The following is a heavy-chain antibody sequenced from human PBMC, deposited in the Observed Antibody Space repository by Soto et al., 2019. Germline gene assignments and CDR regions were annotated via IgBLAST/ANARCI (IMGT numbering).Heavy chain of an antibody. Sequence: PSETLSLTCAVYGGSFSGYYWSWIRQPPGKGLEWIGEINHSGSTNYNPSLKSRVTISVDTSKNQFSLKLSSVTAADTAVYYCASSDYRDYEVVYWGQGTLVTVSS. V-gene: IGHV4-34*01. CDR1: GGSFSGYY. CDR2: INHSGST. J-gene: IGHJ4*02. D-gene: IGHD4-17*01. CDR3: ASSDYRDYEVVY.